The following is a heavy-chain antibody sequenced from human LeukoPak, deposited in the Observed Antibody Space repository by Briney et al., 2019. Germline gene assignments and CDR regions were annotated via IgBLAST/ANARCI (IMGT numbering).Heavy chain of an antibody. CDR3: ATDPPYSGSHARFDY. CDR2: FDPEDGET. Sequence: ASVTVSCKVSAYTLTELSMHWVRHAPGKGREWMGGFDPEDGETIYAQKFQGRLTMTEDTSTDPAYMELSSLRSEDTAVYYCATDPPYSGSHARFDYWGQGTLVTVSS. D-gene: IGHD1-26*01. J-gene: IGHJ4*02. CDR1: AYTLTELS. V-gene: IGHV1-24*01.